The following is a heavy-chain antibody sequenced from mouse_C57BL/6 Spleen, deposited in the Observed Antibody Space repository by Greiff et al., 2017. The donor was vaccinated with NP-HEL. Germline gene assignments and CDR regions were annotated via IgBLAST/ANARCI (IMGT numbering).Heavy chain of an antibody. Sequence: EVKVEESGGGLVQPGGSLKLSCAASGFTFSDYYMYWVRQTPEKRLEWVAYISNGGGSTYYPDTVRGRFTISRDNAKNTLYLQMSRLKSEDTAMYYCARPYDYDDDWYFDVWGTGTTVTVSS. J-gene: IGHJ1*03. CDR2: ISNGGGST. D-gene: IGHD2-4*01. CDR1: GFTFSDYY. CDR3: ARPYDYDDDWYFDV. V-gene: IGHV5-12*01.